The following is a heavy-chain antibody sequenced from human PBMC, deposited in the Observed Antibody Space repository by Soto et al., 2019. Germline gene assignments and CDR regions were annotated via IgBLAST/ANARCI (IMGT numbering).Heavy chain of an antibody. V-gene: IGHV3-74*01. J-gene: IGHJ4*02. D-gene: IGHD6-6*01. CDR3: ARVTSSSYYFDY. Sequence: GGSLRLSCAASGFTFSSYWMHWVRQAPGKGLVWVSHINSDASSTTYADSAKGRFTISRDNAKNTLYLQMNSLRAEDTAVYYCARVTSSSYYFDYWGQGTLVTVSS. CDR2: INSDASST. CDR1: GFTFSSYW.